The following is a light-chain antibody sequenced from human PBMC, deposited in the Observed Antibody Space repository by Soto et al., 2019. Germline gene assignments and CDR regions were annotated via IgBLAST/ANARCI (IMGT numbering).Light chain of an antibody. CDR1: QGSSSY. J-gene: IGKJ1*01. V-gene: IGKV1-8*01. Sequence: AIRMTQSPSSLSASTGDRVTITCRASQGSSSYLAWYQQKPGKAPKLLIYAASTLQSGVPSRFSGCGSGTDFTLTISCLQSEDLATYYCQQSYSTPRTFGQGTKVDIK. CDR3: QQSYSTPRT. CDR2: AAS.